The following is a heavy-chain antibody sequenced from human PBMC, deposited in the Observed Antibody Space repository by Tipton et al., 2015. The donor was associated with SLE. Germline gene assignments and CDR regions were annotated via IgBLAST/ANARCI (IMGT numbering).Heavy chain of an antibody. D-gene: IGHD6-13*01. CDR3: AKDGTSSSWYDWYFDL. J-gene: IGHJ2*01. Sequence: SLRLSCAASGFPFSSYAMTWVRQAPGKGLEWVSAISGSGGSTYYADSVKGRFTISRDNSKNTLYLQMNSLRAEDTAVYYCAKDGTSSSWYDWYFDLWGRGTLVTVSS. CDR1: GFPFSSYA. V-gene: IGHV3-23*01. CDR2: ISGSGGST.